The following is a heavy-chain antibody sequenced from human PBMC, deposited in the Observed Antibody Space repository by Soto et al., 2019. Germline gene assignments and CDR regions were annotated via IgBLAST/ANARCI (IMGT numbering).Heavy chain of an antibody. CDR3: ARERRITMVRGVTFDY. D-gene: IGHD3-10*01. Sequence: SETLSLTCAVYGGSFSGYYWSWIRQPPGKGLEWIGEINHCGSTNYNPSLKSRVTISVDTSKNQFSLKLSSVTAADTAVYYCARERRITMVRGVTFDYWGQGTLVTVSS. CDR2: INHCGST. CDR1: GGSFSGYY. V-gene: IGHV4-34*01. J-gene: IGHJ4*02.